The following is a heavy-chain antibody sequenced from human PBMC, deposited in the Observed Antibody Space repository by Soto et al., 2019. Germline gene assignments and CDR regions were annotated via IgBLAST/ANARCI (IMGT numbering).Heavy chain of an antibody. J-gene: IGHJ4*02. Sequence: QVQLQASGPGLVKPSQTLSITCTVTGGSICSAAYYWSWIRQHPGKGLEWIGYISHSGSTYYTPSLKSRVIISADTSKNQFSLNLTSVTAADTAVYYCAREYTYGSNFFDCWGQGALVTVSS. CDR1: GGSICSAAYY. V-gene: IGHV4-31*03. D-gene: IGHD5-18*01. CDR3: AREYTYGSNFFDC. CDR2: ISHSGST.